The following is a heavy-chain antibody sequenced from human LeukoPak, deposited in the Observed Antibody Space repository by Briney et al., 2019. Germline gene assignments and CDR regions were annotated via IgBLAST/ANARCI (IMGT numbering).Heavy chain of an antibody. CDR1: GGTFSSYV. J-gene: IGHJ5*02. CDR2: IIPILDIT. CDR3: ARAQTPAAISYWLDP. D-gene: IGHD2-2*02. Sequence: SVKVSCKASGGTFSSYVISWVRQAPGQGLEWMGRIIPILDITNYAQKFQGRVTITADKSTSTAYMELSSLKSEDTAVYYCARAQTPAAISYWLDPWGQGTLVTVSS. V-gene: IGHV1-69*04.